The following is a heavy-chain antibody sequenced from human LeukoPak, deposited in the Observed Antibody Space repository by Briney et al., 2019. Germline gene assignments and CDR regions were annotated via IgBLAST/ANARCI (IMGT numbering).Heavy chain of an antibody. CDR1: GGSISSGDYY. V-gene: IGHV4-30-4*08. CDR2: IYYSGST. J-gene: IGHJ5*02. CDR3: AREAYGKGSGYSWVNWFDP. D-gene: IGHD3-3*01. Sequence: PSETLSLTCTVSGGSISSGDYYWSWIRQPPGKGLEWIGYIYYSGSTYYNPSLKSRVTISVDTSKNQFSLKLSSVTAADTAVYYCAREAYGKGSGYSWVNWFDPWGQGTLVTVSS.